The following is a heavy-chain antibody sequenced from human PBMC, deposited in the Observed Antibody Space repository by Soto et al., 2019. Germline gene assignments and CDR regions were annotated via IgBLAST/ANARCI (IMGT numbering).Heavy chain of an antibody. J-gene: IGHJ4*02. CDR1: GFTFSSYA. CDR3: AKSPGLWFGELYFDY. D-gene: IGHD3-10*01. V-gene: IGHV3-23*01. CDR2: ISGSGGST. Sequence: GGSLRLSCAASGFTFSSYAMSWVRQAPGKGLEWVSAISGSGGSTYYADSVKGRFTISRDNSKNTLYLQMNSLRAEDTAVYYCAKSPGLWFGELYFDYWGQGTLVTVSS.